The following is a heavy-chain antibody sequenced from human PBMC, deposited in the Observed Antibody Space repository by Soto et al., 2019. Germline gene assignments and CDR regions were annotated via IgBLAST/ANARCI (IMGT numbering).Heavy chain of an antibody. D-gene: IGHD3-10*02. V-gene: IGHV3-15*07. CDR1: GFTFSNAW. Sequence: EVQLVESGGGLVKPGGSLRLSCAAFGFTFSNAWLYWVRQAPGKGLGWVGRIKSKTDGGTTDYAAPVKGRFTISRAYSNNTLYLLMNSLKAEDTAVYYCIVRYPYYFEHGGQGTLVTVSS. J-gene: IGHJ4*02. CDR2: IKSKTDGGTT. CDR3: IVRYPYYFEH.